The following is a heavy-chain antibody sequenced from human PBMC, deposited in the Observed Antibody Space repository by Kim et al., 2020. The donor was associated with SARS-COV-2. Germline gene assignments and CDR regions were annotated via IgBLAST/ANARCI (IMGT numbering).Heavy chain of an antibody. J-gene: IGHJ4*02. Sequence: SETLSLTCTVSGGSVSSGSYYWSWIRQPPGKGLEWIGYIYYSGSTNYNPSLKSRVTISVDTSKNQFSLKLSSVTAADTAVYYCARYGDQQLGNYWGQGTLVTVSS. CDR1: GGSVSSGSYY. D-gene: IGHD6-13*01. CDR3: ARYGDQQLGNY. V-gene: IGHV4-61*01. CDR2: IYYSGST.